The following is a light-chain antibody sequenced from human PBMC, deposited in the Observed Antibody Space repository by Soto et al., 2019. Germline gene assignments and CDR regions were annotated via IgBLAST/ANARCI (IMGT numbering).Light chain of an antibody. CDR2: DAS. CDR3: LQYNGYYRT. J-gene: IGKJ1*01. Sequence: DIQMTQSPSTLSASVGDTVTITCRASQTISGWLAWYQQRPGTAPNTRIFDASTLESGVPSRVSGSGSGTTFTLTISSLKSDDFATYYCLQYNGYYRTFGQGTKVDIK. CDR1: QTISGW. V-gene: IGKV1-5*01.